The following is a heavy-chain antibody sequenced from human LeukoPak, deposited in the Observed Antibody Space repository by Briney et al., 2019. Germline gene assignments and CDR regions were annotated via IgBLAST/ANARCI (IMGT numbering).Heavy chain of an antibody. CDR3: ARSNPKDSSGWYGSLDY. J-gene: IGHJ4*02. CDR1: GYTFTGYY. Sequence: EASVKVSCKASGYTFTGYYMHWVRQAPGQGLEWMGGIIPIFGTANYAQKFQGRVTITADESTSTAYMELSSLRSEDTAVYYCARSNPKDSSGWYGSLDYWGQGTLVTVSS. CDR2: IIPIFGTA. D-gene: IGHD6-19*01. V-gene: IGHV1-69*13.